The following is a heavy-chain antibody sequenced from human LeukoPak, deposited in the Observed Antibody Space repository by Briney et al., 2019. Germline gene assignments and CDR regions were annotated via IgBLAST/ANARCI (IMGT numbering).Heavy chain of an antibody. Sequence: GASVKVSCKASGYTFTSYYMHWVRQAPGQGLEWMAIINPSGGSTRYAQRFQGRVTMTRDTSTSTAYMELRSLRSDDTAVYYCARDHYNWNYLLPSNYWGQGTLVTVSS. J-gene: IGHJ4*02. CDR2: INPSGGST. D-gene: IGHD1-7*01. V-gene: IGHV1-46*01. CDR3: ARDHYNWNYLLPSNY. CDR1: GYTFTSYY.